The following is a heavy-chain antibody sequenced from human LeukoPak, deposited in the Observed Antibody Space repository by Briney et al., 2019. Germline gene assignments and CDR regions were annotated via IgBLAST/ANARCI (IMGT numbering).Heavy chain of an antibody. J-gene: IGHJ4*02. CDR1: GYTFTGYY. V-gene: IGHV1-2*02. Sequence: ASVKVSCKASGYTFTGYYMHWVRQAPGQGLEWMGWINPNSGGTNYAQKFQGRVTMARDTSISTAYMELSRLRSDDTAVYYCARGRDSSGYRWTDWGQGTLVTVSS. CDR3: ARGRDSSGYRWTD. CDR2: INPNSGGT. D-gene: IGHD3-22*01.